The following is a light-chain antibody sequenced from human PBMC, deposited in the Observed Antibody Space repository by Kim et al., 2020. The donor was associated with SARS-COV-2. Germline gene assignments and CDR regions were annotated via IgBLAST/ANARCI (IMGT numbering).Light chain of an antibody. V-gene: IGKV4-1*01. Sequence: RATINCKSTHNILYNSNNKNYLAWYQQKPGQPPRLLIYWASTRESGVPDRFSGSGSETDFTLTIGSLQTEDVAIYYCQKYYHGITFGGGTKVDIK. J-gene: IGKJ4*01. CDR3: QKYYHGIT. CDR1: HNILYNSNNKNY. CDR2: WAS.